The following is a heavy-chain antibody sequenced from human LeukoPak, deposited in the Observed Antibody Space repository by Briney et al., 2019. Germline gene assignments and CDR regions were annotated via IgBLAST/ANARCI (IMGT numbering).Heavy chain of an antibody. J-gene: IGHJ3*02. Sequence: SETLSLTCTVSGGSISSSSYYWGWIRQPPGKGLEWIGSIYCSGSTYYNPSLKSRVTISVDTSKNQFSLKLSSVTAADTAVYYCARAPSLTGENHDAFDIWGQGTMVTVSS. D-gene: IGHD7-27*01. CDR1: GGSISSSSYY. CDR3: ARAPSLTGENHDAFDI. CDR2: IYCSGST. V-gene: IGHV4-39*07.